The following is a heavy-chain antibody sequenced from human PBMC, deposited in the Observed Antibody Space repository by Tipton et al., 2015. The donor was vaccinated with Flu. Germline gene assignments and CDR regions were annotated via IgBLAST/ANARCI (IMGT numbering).Heavy chain of an antibody. CDR3: ARSSHQGDAFDI. V-gene: IGHV3-74*01. J-gene: IGHJ3*02. Sequence: GSLRLSCAASGFTFSSYWMHWVRQAPGKGLVWVSRIHSAGSTTSYADSVKARFTISRDNVKNTLDLQMNSLRAEDTGVYYCARSSHQGDAFDIWGQGTMVTVSS. CDR2: IHSAGSTT. CDR1: GFTFSSYW. D-gene: IGHD6-19*01.